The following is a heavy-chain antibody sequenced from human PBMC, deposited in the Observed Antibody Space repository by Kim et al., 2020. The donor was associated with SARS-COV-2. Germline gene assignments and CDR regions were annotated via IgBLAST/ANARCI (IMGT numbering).Heavy chain of an antibody. Sequence: SDTLSLTCTVSGGSISSYYWSWIRQPPGKGLEWIGYIYYSGSTNYNPSLKSRVTISVDTSKNQFSLKLSSVTAADTAVYYCARGPGWGRDGYNFDYWGQGTLDTVSS. J-gene: IGHJ4*02. D-gene: IGHD5-12*01. CDR3: ARGPGWGRDGYNFDY. CDR1: GGSISSYY. V-gene: IGHV4-59*01. CDR2: IYYSGST.